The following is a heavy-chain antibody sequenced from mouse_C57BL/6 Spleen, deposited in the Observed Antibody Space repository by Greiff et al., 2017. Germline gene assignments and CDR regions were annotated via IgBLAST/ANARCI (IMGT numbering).Heavy chain of an antibody. Sequence: EVQRVESGPGLVKPSQSLSLTCSVTGYSITSGYYWNWIRQFPGNKLEWMGYISYDGSNNYNPSLKNRISITRDTSKNQFFLKLNSVTTEDTATYYCARGIDYDGGYWGQGTTLTVSS. CDR1: GYSITSGYY. V-gene: IGHV3-6*01. D-gene: IGHD2-4*01. CDR2: ISYDGSN. J-gene: IGHJ2*01. CDR3: ARGIDYDGGY.